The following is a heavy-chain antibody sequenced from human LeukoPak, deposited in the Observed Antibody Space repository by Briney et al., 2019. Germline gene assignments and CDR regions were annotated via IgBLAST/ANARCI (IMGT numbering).Heavy chain of an antibody. J-gene: IGHJ2*01. D-gene: IGHD2-15*01. V-gene: IGHV4-59*01. CDR2: IYYSGRT. CDR3: ARHGGGGGLFDL. Sequence: SETLSLTCTVSGGSINNYYWSWIRQPPGKTLEWIGYIYYSGRTNYNPSLKSRITISVDSSKNHVSLNLTSVTAADTAVYYCARHGGGGGLFDLGGRGAGVSV. CDR1: GGSINNYY.